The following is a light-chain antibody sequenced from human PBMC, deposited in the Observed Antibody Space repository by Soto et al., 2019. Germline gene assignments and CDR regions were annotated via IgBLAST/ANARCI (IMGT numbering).Light chain of an antibody. CDR1: QSISDT. CDR3: QQYDNWPWT. Sequence: EIVMTQSPATLSVSPGGRATLSCRASQSISDTLAWYQQKPGQGPRLLIHGASTRAPGFPARFSGSGSGTDFTLTISSLQSEDFAVYYCQQYDNWPWTFGQGTKVEIK. V-gene: IGKV3-15*01. CDR2: GAS. J-gene: IGKJ1*01.